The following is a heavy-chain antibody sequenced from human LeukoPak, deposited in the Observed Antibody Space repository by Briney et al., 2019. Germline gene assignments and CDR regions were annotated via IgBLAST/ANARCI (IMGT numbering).Heavy chain of an antibody. V-gene: IGHV1-2*02. CDR2: IYAKTGAT. J-gene: IGHJ3*02. CDR1: GYTFTDNY. CDR3: ARDAFGDDSFET. Sequence: AASVKVSCKASGYTFTDNYIHWVRQAPGQGLEWLGWIYAKTGATKNAQKFQGRVTMARDTSINTAYMDLYSLNSDDTAVYYCARDAFGDDSFETWGQGTMVTVSS. D-gene: IGHD3-10*01.